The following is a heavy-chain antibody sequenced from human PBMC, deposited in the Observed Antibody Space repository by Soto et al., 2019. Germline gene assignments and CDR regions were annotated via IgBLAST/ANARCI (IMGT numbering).Heavy chain of an antibody. Sequence: ASVKVSCKASGYTFTSYGISWVRQAPGQGLEWMGWISAYNANTKYAQKFQERVTITRDMSTTTAYMELSSLRSEDTAVYYCAAGITIFGAADYWGQGALVTVSS. D-gene: IGHD3-3*01. CDR3: AAGITIFGAADY. J-gene: IGHJ4*02. CDR2: ISAYNANT. CDR1: GYTFTSYG. V-gene: IGHV1-18*01.